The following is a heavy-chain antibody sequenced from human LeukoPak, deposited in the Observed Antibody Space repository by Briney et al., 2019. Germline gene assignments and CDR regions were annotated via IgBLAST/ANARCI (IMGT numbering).Heavy chain of an antibody. CDR2: ISGSGVST. D-gene: IGHD1-1*01. V-gene: IGHV3-23*01. Sequence: GKSLRLSCAASGFTFSSYGMSWVRQAPGKGLEWVSAISGSGVSTYYADSVKGRFTISRDNSKNTLYLQMNSLRVEDTAVYYCARDHRRGGTIDYWGQGTLVTVSS. CDR1: GFTFSSYG. J-gene: IGHJ4*02. CDR3: ARDHRRGGTIDY.